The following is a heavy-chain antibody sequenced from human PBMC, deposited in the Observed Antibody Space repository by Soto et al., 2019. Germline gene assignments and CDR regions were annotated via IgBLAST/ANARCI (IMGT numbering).Heavy chain of an antibody. J-gene: IGHJ4*02. D-gene: IGHD3-22*01. Sequence: QVQLQESGPGLVKPSQTLSLTCTVSGGSISSGDYYWSWIRQPPGKGLEWIGYIYYSGSTYYNPSLKSRVTISVDTSKNQCSLKLSSVTAADTAVYYCARVHSPYYYDSSGYFDYWGQGTLVTVSS. V-gene: IGHV4-30-4*01. CDR3: ARVHSPYYYDSSGYFDY. CDR2: IYYSGST. CDR1: GGSISSGDYY.